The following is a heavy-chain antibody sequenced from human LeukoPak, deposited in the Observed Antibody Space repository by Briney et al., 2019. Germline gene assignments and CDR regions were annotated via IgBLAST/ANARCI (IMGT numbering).Heavy chain of an antibody. CDR3: ARRSGRYYYYGVDV. Sequence: SETLSLTCPVSGGSVSSSYCSWIRQLPGKGLEWVGYIYYSGTPSGNTNYNPSLTSRLTISIDTAKYQFFLQCRSVTAADTAVYYCARRSGRYYYYGVDVWGQGTTVAVSS. D-gene: IGHD7-27*01. CDR1: GGSVSSSY. V-gene: IGHV4-59*02. J-gene: IGHJ6*02. CDR2: IYYSGTPSGNT.